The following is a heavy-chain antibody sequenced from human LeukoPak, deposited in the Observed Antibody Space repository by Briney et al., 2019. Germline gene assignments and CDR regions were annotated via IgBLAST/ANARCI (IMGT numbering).Heavy chain of an antibody. CDR3: TTESSSGYYFDY. CDR2: IKSKTEGGTT. CDR1: GFTFSNAW. V-gene: IGHV3-15*01. Sequence: GRSLRPSCAASGFTFSNAWMSWVRQAPGKGLEWVGRIKSKTEGGTTDYAAPVKGRFNISRDDSKDTLYLQMNSLKTEDTAVYYCTTESSSGYYFDYWGQGTLVTVSS. J-gene: IGHJ4*02. D-gene: IGHD3-22*01.